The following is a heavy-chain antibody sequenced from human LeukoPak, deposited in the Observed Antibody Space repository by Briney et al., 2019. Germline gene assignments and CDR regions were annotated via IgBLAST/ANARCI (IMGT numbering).Heavy chain of an antibody. Sequence: GSSVKVSCKASGGTFSSYAISWVRQAPGQGLEWMGGIIPVFGTSNYAQKFQGRVTITAAESTRTAYMELSSLRSEDTAVYYCARVTGGRYCSTTSCYMRCWFDPWGQGTLVTVSS. CDR1: GGTFSSYA. V-gene: IGHV1-69*01. CDR3: ARVTGGRYCSTTSCYMRCWFDP. J-gene: IGHJ5*02. D-gene: IGHD2-2*02. CDR2: IIPVFGTS.